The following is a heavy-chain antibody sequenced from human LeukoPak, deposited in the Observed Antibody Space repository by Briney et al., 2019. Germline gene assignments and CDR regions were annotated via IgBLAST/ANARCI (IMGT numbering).Heavy chain of an antibody. Sequence: ETGGSLRLSCAASGFTFSSYSMNWVRQAPGKGLEWVSSISSSSYIYYADSVKGQFTISRDNAKNSLYLQMNSLRAEDTAVYYCARRYSSGWYDYWGQGTLVTVSS. CDR3: ARRYSSGWYDY. CDR2: ISSSSYI. CDR1: GFTFSSYS. D-gene: IGHD6-19*01. J-gene: IGHJ4*02. V-gene: IGHV3-21*01.